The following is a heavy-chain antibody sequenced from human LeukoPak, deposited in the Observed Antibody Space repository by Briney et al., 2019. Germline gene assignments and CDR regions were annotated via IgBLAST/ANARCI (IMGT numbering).Heavy chain of an antibody. CDR1: GFTFDDYW. D-gene: IGHD6-19*01. V-gene: IGHV3-7*03. CDR3: ARVSDISVAAYFDY. CDR2: INQDGSEK. J-gene: IGHJ4*02. Sequence: PGGSLRLSCGASGFTFDDYWMSWVRQAPGQGLEWVANINQDGSEKYYLDSAKGRFTISRDNARNSLYLQMNSLRAEDTALYYCARVSDISVAAYFDYWGQGTLVTVSS.